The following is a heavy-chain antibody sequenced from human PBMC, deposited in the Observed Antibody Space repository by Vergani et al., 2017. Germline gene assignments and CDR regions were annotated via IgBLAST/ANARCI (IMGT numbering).Heavy chain of an antibody. CDR1: GASIRSSNYY. CDR3: ARHSTVEWLVKLGWIDP. J-gene: IGHJ5*02. CDR2: IYYSGST. V-gene: IGHV4-39*01. D-gene: IGHD6-19*01. Sequence: QLQLQESGPGLVKPSATLSLICSVSGASIRSSNYYLGWLRQPPGKGLEWIASIYYSGSTYYNPSLKSRVTISVDTSKNQFSLKLSSVTAADTAVYFCARHSTVEWLVKLGWIDPWGQGILVTVSS.